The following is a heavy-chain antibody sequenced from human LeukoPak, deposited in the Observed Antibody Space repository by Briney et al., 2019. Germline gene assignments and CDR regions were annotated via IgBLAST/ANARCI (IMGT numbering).Heavy chain of an antibody. CDR1: GGTFSSYA. Sequence: SVKVSCKASGGTFSSYAISWVRQAPGQGLEWMGGIIPIFGTANYAPKIQDRVTITADKSTSTAYMELNSLRSEDTAVYFCARDSGRPPTSFDYWGQGTLVTVSS. V-gene: IGHV1-69*06. CDR2: IIPIFGTA. J-gene: IGHJ4*02. CDR3: ARDSGRPPTSFDY. D-gene: IGHD1-1*01.